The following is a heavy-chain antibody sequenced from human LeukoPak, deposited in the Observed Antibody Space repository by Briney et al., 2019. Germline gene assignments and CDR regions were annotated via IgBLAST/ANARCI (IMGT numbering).Heavy chain of an antibody. CDR3: AREEGGYFDY. CDR1: GFAFSSFA. D-gene: IGHD3-16*01. V-gene: IGHV3-20*04. J-gene: IGHJ4*02. CDR2: INWNGGST. Sequence: GGSLRLSCAASGFAFSSFAMSWVRQAPGKGLEWVSGINWNGGSTGYADSVKGRFTISRDNAKNSLYLQMSSLRAEDTALYYCAREEGGYFDYWGQGTLVTVSS.